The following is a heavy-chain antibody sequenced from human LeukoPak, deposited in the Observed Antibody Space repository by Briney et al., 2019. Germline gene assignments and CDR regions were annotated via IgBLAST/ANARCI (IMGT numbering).Heavy chain of an antibody. V-gene: IGHV4-4*07. CDR1: GGSMSSYY. CDR3: ARDSGSYFDY. CDR2: IHTSWTT. D-gene: IGHD1-26*01. J-gene: IGHJ4*02. Sequence: SETLSLTCTVSGGSMSSYYWNFIRQPAGKGLEWIGRIHTSWTTFYNPSLKSRVTMSVDTSKNQFSLKLSSVTAADTAVYYCARDSGSYFDYWGQGTLVTVSS.